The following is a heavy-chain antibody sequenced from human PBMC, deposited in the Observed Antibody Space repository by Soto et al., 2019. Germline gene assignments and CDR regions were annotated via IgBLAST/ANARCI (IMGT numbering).Heavy chain of an antibody. CDR3: ARDSSSGYYQFDY. V-gene: IGHV4-31*03. J-gene: IGHJ4*02. D-gene: IGHD3-22*01. CDR2: IYYSGST. CDR1: GGSISSGGYY. Sequence: QVQLQESGPGLVKPSQTLSLTCTVSGGSISSGGYYWSWIRQHPGKGLEWIGYIYYSGSTYYNPALKSRVTISVDTSKNQFSLKLSSVTAADTAVYYCARDSSSGYYQFDYWGQGTLVTVSS.